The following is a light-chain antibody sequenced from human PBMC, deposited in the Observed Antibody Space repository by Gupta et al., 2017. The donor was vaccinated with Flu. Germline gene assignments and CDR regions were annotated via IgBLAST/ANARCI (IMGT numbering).Light chain of an antibody. Sequence: QSVLTQPPSVSGAPGHRVTISCTGSSSNSVPHYDVHWYQQNPGKTPRLIICGNTNRPSGVPDRLSGSKSGNSASLVINGLKAEDEAVYYCQWCDSRLGGGAFGGGTRLTVL. V-gene: IGLV1-40*01. CDR3: QWCDSRLGGGA. CDR2: GNT. CDR1: SSNSVPHYD. J-gene: IGLJ2*01.